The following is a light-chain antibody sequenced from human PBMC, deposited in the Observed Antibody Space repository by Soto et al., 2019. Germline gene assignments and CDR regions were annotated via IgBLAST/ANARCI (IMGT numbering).Light chain of an antibody. Sequence: QSVLTQSPSASASLGASIKLTCSLSSGHRSYSIAWHQQQPDKGPRYLMKLNNDGSHTKGDGIPDRFSGSSSGAERYLIISSLQSEDEADYYCQTWGTGTVVFGGGTKLTVL. V-gene: IGLV4-69*01. J-gene: IGLJ2*01. CDR2: LNNDGSH. CDR1: SGHRSYS. CDR3: QTWGTGTVV.